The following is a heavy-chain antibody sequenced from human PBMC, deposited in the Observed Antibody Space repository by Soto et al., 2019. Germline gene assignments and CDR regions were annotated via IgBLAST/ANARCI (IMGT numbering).Heavy chain of an antibody. V-gene: IGHV3-30*03. CDR3: AREETRWPLAFGLDV. J-gene: IGHJ6*01. D-gene: IGHD2-15*01. CDR1: GFTFNIYG. Sequence: PGGSLRLSCAASGFTFNIYGMHWVRQAPDKGLEWVALISXXGSNQYYADSVKGRFTISRDNSXNSVXXKMNSLRAEDTAVYYCAREETRWPLAFGLDVWGHGTTVT. CDR2: ISXXGSNQ.